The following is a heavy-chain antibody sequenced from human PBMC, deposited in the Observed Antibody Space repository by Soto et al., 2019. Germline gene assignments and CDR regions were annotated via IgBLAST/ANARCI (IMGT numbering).Heavy chain of an antibody. V-gene: IGHV1-69*01. CDR2: IIPVFGRV. D-gene: IGHD3-16*01. J-gene: IGHJ6*02. CDR1: GGTFSSRA. Sequence: QVQLVQSGPEVKKTGTSVKVSCKASGGTFSSRAISWVRQAPGQGLEWMGGIIPVFGRVNYAEKFQDRVTITAAESTGTVYMELSSLISEDTALYYCANSRGGTFLGYHGMDIWGQGTTVSVSS. CDR3: ANSRGGTFLGYHGMDI.